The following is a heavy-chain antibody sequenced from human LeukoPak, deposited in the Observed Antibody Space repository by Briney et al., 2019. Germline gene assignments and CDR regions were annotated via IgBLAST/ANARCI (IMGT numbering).Heavy chain of an antibody. CDR1: GGTFSSYA. V-gene: IGHV1-69*13. J-gene: IGHJ5*02. CDR2: IIPIFGTA. Sequence: GASVKASCKASGGTFSSYAISWVRQAPGQGLEWMGGIIPIFGTANYAQKFQGRVTITADESTSTAYMELSSLRSEDTAVYYCAGGGSSWSNNWFDPWGQGTLVTVSS. D-gene: IGHD6-13*01. CDR3: AGGGSSWSNNWFDP.